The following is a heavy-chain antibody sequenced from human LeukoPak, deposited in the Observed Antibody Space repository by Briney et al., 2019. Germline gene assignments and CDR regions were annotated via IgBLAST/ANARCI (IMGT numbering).Heavy chain of an antibody. CDR2: INHSGST. CDR1: GGSISSSSYY. D-gene: IGHD4-17*01. Sequence: SETLSLTCTVSGGSISSSSYYWGWIRQPPGKGLEWIGEINHSGSTNYNPSLKSRVTTSVDTSKSQFSLKLSSVTAADTAVYYCARVITVATFDYWGQGTLVTVSS. J-gene: IGHJ4*02. CDR3: ARVITVATFDY. V-gene: IGHV4-39*07.